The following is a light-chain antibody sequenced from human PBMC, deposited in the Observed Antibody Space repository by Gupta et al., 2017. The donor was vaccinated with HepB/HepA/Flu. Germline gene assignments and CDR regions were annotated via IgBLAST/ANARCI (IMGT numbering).Light chain of an antibody. CDR2: DVS. J-gene: IGLJ2*01. Sequence: QSALTQPASVSGSPGQSFTISCTGTSSDVGGYNYVSWYQQHPGKAPKLMIYDVSNRPSGVSNRFSGSKSGNTASLTISGLQAEDEADYYCSSYTSSSTLARFVVFGGGTKLTVL. CDR1: SSDVGGYNY. CDR3: SSYTSSSTLARFVV. V-gene: IGLV2-14*01.